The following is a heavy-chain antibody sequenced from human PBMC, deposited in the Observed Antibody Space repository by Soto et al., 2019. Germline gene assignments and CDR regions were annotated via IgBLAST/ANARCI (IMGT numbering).Heavy chain of an antibody. V-gene: IGHV1-69*13. D-gene: IGHD3-9*01. Sequence: SVKVSCKASGGTFSSYAISWVRQAPGQGLGWMGGIIPIFGTANYAQKFQGRVTITADESTSTAYMELSSLRSEDTAVYYCARRPNYDILTGYYHRGALAYWGQGTLVTVSS. CDR3: ARRPNYDILTGYYHRGALAY. CDR1: GGTFSSYA. J-gene: IGHJ4*02. CDR2: IIPIFGTA.